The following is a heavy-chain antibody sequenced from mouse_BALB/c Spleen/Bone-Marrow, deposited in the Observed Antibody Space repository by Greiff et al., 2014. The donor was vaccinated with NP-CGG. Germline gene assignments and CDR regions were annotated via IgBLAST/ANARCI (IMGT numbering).Heavy chain of an antibody. CDR1: GYAFNNYL. V-gene: IGHV1-54*01. Sequence: VQLQQSGAELVRPGTSVKVSCKASGYAFNNYLIEWVKQRPGQGLEWIGVINPGSGGTKYNEKFKGKATPTADKSSSTAYMQLRILTADDSAVYFCARCLTGTSAMDYWGQGTSVTVSS. J-gene: IGHJ4*01. CDR3: ARCLTGTSAMDY. D-gene: IGHD4-1*01. CDR2: INPGSGGT.